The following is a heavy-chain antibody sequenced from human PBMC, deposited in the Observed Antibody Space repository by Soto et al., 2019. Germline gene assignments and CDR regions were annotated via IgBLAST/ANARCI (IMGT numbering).Heavy chain of an antibody. Sequence: SETLSLTCTVSGGSISSGGYYWSWIRQHPGKGLEWIGYIYYSGSTYYNPSLKSRVTISVDTSKNQFSLKLSSVTAADTAVYYCARVFYGSGSYHHVDPWGQGTLVTVSS. D-gene: IGHD3-10*01. J-gene: IGHJ5*02. CDR2: IYYSGST. CDR1: GGSISSGGYY. CDR3: ARVFYGSGSYHHVDP. V-gene: IGHV4-31*03.